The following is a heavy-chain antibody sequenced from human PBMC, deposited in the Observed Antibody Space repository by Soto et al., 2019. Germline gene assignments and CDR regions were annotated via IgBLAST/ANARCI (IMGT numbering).Heavy chain of an antibody. V-gene: IGHV3-23*01. CDR1: GFTFSSYA. Sequence: PGGSLRLSCAASGFTFSSYAMSWFRQAPGKGLEWVSAISGSGGSTYYADSVKGRFTISRDNSKNTLYLQMNSLRAEDTAVYYCAKTYDSSGYYYVVDYWGQGTLVTV. D-gene: IGHD3-22*01. J-gene: IGHJ4*02. CDR3: AKTYDSSGYYYVVDY. CDR2: ISGSGGST.